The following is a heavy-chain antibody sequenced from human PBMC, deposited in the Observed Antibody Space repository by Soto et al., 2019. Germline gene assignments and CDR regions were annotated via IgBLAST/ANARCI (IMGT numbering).Heavy chain of an antibody. CDR1: GFTFSSYD. V-gene: IGHV3-13*01. CDR2: IGTAGDT. Sequence: GGSLRLSCAASGFTFSSYDMHWVRQATGKGLEWVSAIGTAGDTYYPGSVKGRFTISRENAKNSLYLQMNSLRAGDTAVYYFAREVYSSSWYSSPWFDPWGQGTLVTVSS. D-gene: IGHD6-13*01. J-gene: IGHJ5*02. CDR3: AREVYSSSWYSSPWFDP.